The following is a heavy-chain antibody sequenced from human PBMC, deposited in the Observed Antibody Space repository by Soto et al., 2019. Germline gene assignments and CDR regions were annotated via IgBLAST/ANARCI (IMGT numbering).Heavy chain of an antibody. CDR2: IYWDDDK. J-gene: IGHJ4*02. Sequence: SGPTLVNPTQTLTLTCTFSGFSLRANGEGVGWIRQPPGKALDWLALIYWDDDKRYSPSLKSRLTITKDTSKNQVVLTMTNMDPVDTATYYCAHRDAENRDDYWGQGTLVTVSS. V-gene: IGHV2-5*02. CDR3: AHRDAENRDDY. CDR1: GFSLRANGEG.